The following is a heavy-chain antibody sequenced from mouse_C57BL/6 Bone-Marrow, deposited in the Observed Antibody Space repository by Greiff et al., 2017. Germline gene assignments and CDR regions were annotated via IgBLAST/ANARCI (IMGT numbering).Heavy chain of an antibody. D-gene: IGHD2-5*01. CDR1: GFTFRSYA. Sequence: EVKVVESGGGLVKPGGSLKLSCAASGFTFRSYAMSWVRQTPEKRLEWVATISDGGSYTYYPANVKGRFTISRDNAKNNLYLQMSHLKSEDTAMYYCARKIYYSNSYFDYWGQGTTLTVSS. V-gene: IGHV5-4*03. J-gene: IGHJ2*01. CDR3: ARKIYYSNSYFDY. CDR2: ISDGGSYT.